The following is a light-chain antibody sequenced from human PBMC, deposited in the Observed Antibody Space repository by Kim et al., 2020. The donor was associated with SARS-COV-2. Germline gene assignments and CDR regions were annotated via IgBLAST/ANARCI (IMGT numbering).Light chain of an antibody. V-gene: IGLV3-1*01. CDR3: QAWDSTTPV. J-gene: IGLJ2*01. Sequence: SYELTLPPSLSVSPGQTVTITCSGDKLGDKYVCWYQQRPGQSPLLVIYQDNKRPSGIPERFSGSNSGSAATLTISGPQATDEADYYCQAWDSTTPVFGGG. CDR1: KLGDKY. CDR2: QDN.